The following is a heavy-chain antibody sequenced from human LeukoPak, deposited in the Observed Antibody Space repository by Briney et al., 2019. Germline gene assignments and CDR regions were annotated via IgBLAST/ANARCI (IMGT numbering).Heavy chain of an antibody. CDR3: ARDRRDWFDS. J-gene: IGHJ5*01. CDR2: VSAN. V-gene: IGHV1-18*01. CDR1: GYTFVSFG. Sequence: ASVKVSCKASGYTFVSFGITWVRQAPGQGLEWMGWVSANGVTMTTDTSTNTAYLEVRSLRSDDTAVYYCARDRRDWFDSWGQGTLVTVSS.